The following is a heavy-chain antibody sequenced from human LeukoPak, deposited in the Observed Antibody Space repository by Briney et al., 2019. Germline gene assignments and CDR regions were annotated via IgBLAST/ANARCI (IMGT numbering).Heavy chain of an antibody. CDR3: ARLGGGVYYYYYMDV. Sequence: GESLQISCKGSGYSFTNYWIGWVRPMPGKGLEWMGIIYPGDSDTRYSPSFQGQVTISADKSISTAYLQWSSLKASDTAMYYCARLGGGVYYYYYMDVWGKGTTVTVSS. V-gene: IGHV5-51*01. J-gene: IGHJ6*03. D-gene: IGHD3-3*01. CDR2: IYPGDSDT. CDR1: GYSFTNYW.